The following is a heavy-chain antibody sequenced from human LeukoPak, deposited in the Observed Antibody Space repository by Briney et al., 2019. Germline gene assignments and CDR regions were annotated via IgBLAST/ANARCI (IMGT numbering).Heavy chain of an antibody. CDR3: AKDRLYSSSWYYFDY. V-gene: IGHV3-7*01. CDR1: GFTFTTYW. Sequence: GGSLRLSCAASGFTFTTYWMSWVRQAPGKGLEWVANIKQDGTEKYYVDSVKGRFTISRDNAKNSLYLQMNSLRVEDTAVYYCAKDRLYSSSWYYFDYWGQGTLVTVSS. CDR2: IKQDGTEK. D-gene: IGHD6-13*01. J-gene: IGHJ4*02.